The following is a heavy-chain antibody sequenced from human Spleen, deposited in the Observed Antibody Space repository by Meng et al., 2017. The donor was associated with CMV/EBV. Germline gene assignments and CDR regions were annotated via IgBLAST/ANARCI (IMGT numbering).Heavy chain of an antibody. V-gene: IGHV3-30-3*01. CDR1: GFTFSSYA. D-gene: IGHD6-6*01. CDR2: ISYDGSNK. CDR3: ARAPQYSSLDY. Sequence: SLKISCAASGFTFSSYAMHWFRQAPGKGLEWVEVISYDGSNKYYADSVKGRFTISRDNSKNTLYLQMKSLRAEDTAVYYCARAPQYSSLDYWGQGTLVTVSS. J-gene: IGHJ4*02.